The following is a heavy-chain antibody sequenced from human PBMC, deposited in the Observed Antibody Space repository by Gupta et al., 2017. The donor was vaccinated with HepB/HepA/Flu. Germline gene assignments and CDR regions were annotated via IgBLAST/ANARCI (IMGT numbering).Heavy chain of an antibody. Sequence: NAWMSWVRQAPGKGLEWVGRIKSETDGGTTDYAAPGKGRFTISRDDSENNLYLQMNSLKTEDTAVYYCTTGMTFGGVTVSVGYCGQGTLVPVS. CDR3: TTGMTFGGVTVSVGY. CDR1: NAW. V-gene: IGHV3-15*01. D-gene: IGHD3-16*02. J-gene: IGHJ4*02. CDR2: IKSETDGGTT.